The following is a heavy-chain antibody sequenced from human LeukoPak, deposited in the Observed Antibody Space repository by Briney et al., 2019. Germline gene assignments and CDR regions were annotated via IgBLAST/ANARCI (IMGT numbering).Heavy chain of an antibody. J-gene: IGHJ4*02. Sequence: PGGSLRLSCATSGFTFSSYAMSWVRQAPGKGLEWVSTVSGGGGSTWYADSVKGRFTISRDNSKNTLYLQMNSLRAEDTAVYYRATYVRGDFDYWGQGTLVTVSS. CDR2: VSGGGGST. CDR1: GFTFSSYA. CDR3: ATYVRGDFDY. D-gene: IGHD3-10*02. V-gene: IGHV3-23*01.